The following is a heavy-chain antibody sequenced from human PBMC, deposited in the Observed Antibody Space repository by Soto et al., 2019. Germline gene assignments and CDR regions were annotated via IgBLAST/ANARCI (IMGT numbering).Heavy chain of an antibody. Sequence: EVQLVESGGGLVQPGGSQRLSCEGSGFTFSSYWMHWVRQAPGKGLVWVSRINRYGSSTSYADSVKGRFTISRDNAKNTVYLQMNSLRAEDTAVYYCARGGASSYYDSSGYPAAFDIWGQGTMVTVSS. CDR1: GFTFSSYW. J-gene: IGHJ3*02. D-gene: IGHD3-22*01. V-gene: IGHV3-74*01. CDR2: INRYGSST. CDR3: ARGGASSYYDSSGYPAAFDI.